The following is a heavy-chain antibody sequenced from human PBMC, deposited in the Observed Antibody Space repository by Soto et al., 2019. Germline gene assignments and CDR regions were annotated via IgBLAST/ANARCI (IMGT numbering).Heavy chain of an antibody. CDR3: ARHFADYYDSSGDAFDI. CDR2: IYPGDSDT. Sequence: PVESLTTSCKGSGYSFTSYWIVWVLQMPGKGLEWMGIIYPGDSDTRYSPSFQGQVTISADKSISTAYLQWRSLKASDTAMYYCARHFADYYDSSGDAFDIWGQGTMVTVSS. CDR1: GYSFTSYW. V-gene: IGHV5-51*01. D-gene: IGHD3-22*01. J-gene: IGHJ3*02.